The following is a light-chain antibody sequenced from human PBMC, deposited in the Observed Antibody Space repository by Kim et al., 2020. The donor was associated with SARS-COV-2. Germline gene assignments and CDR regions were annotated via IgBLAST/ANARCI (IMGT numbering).Light chain of an antibody. J-gene: IGLJ3*02. CDR1: SLRSYY. CDR2: GKN. Sequence: SSELTQDPAVSVALGQTVRITCQGDSLRSYYASWYQQKPGQAPVLVIYGKNNRPSGIPDRFSGSSSGNTASLTITGAKAEDEADYYCNSWDSSGNHWVFG. V-gene: IGLV3-19*01. CDR3: NSWDSSGNHWV.